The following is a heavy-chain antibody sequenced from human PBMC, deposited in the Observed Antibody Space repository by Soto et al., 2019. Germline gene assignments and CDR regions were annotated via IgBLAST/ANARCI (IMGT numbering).Heavy chain of an antibody. CDR3: VRGGHGSGSYLGSS. J-gene: IGHJ5*02. V-gene: IGHV3-7*03. Sequence: PWGSLRLSCAASGFPFTTYWMSWVRQAPGKGLEWVANIRQDGGAQYYVDSVKGRFTISRDNAKNSVYLQMDSLRVEDTAVYYCVRGGHGSGSYLGSSWGQGILVTVSS. CDR2: IRQDGGAQ. D-gene: IGHD3-10*01. CDR1: GFPFTTYW.